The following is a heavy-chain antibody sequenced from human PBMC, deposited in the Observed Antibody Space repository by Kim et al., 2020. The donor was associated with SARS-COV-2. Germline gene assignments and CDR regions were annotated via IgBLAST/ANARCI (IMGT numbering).Heavy chain of an antibody. Sequence: GGSLRLSCAVSGFSVSDNYMGWVRQAPGKGLEWVSVIYDDGNMFYADSVKGRFTISRDSFKNIVYLQMNGLRPEDTAVYYCARALYYFDYWGQGTLVTVSS. CDR3: ARALYYFDY. CDR2: IYDDGNM. J-gene: IGHJ4*02. V-gene: IGHV3-53*01. CDR1: GFSVSDNY. D-gene: IGHD2-2*02.